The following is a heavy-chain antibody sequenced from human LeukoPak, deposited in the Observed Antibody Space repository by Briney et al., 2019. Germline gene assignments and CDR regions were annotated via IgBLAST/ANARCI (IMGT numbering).Heavy chain of an antibody. J-gene: IGHJ4*02. Sequence: GGSLRLSCAASGFTFSSYWMSWVRQAPGKGLEWVANIKQDGSEKYYVDSVKGRFTISRDNAKHSLYLQMNSLRAADTAVYYCARDRKAAGNYFDSCGERTPVTASS. CDR2: IKQDGSEK. CDR1: GFTFSSYW. V-gene: IGHV3-7*01. CDR3: ARDRKAAGNYFDS. D-gene: IGHD6-13*01.